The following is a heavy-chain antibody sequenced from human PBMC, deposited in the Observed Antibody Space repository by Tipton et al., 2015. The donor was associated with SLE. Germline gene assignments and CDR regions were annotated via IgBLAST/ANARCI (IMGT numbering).Heavy chain of an antibody. CDR2: IYYSGST. D-gene: IGHD3-10*01. J-gene: IGHJ4*02. Sequence: TLSLTCTVSGGSISSSSYYWGWIRQPPGKGLEWIGSIYYSGSTYYNPSLKSRVTISVDTSKNQFSLKLSSVTAADTAVYYCARDSILLWFGELSYYFDYWGQGTLVTVSS. V-gene: IGHV4-39*07. CDR1: GGSISSSSYY. CDR3: ARDSILLWFGELSYYFDY.